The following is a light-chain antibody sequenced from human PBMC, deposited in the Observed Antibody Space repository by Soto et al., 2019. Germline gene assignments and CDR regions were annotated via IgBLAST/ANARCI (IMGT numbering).Light chain of an antibody. Sequence: EIVMTQSPATLSVSPGERATLSCRASQSVSSNLAWYQQKPGQAPRLLIYGASTRATGIPARFSGSGSGTEFTLTISSLKSEDFSFYYCQQYNNWPLTFGPGTKVDIK. V-gene: IGKV3-15*01. CDR3: QQYNNWPLT. CDR2: GAS. CDR1: QSVSSN. J-gene: IGKJ3*01.